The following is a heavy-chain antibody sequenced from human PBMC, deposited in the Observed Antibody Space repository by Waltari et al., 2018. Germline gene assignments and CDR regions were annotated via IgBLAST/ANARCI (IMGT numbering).Heavy chain of an antibody. Sequence: QVQLQESGPGLVKPSETLSLTCTVSGYSISSGYYWGWIRQPPGKGLEWIGSIYHSGSTYYNPSLKSRVTISVDTSKNQFSLKLSSVTAADTAVYYCVINRITMVRGVIISDYFDYWGQGTLVTVSS. CDR1: GYSISSGYY. V-gene: IGHV4-38-2*02. D-gene: IGHD3-10*01. CDR2: IYHSGST. J-gene: IGHJ4*02. CDR3: VINRITMVRGVIISDYFDY.